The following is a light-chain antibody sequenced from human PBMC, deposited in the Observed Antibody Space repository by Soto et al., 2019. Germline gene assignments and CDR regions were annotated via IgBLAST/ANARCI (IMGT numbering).Light chain of an antibody. V-gene: IGKV3-20*01. J-gene: IGKJ1*01. CDR3: QHYNSYSEA. Sequence: EIVLTQSPGTLSLSPGERATLSCRASQSVSSSYLAWYQQKPGQAPRLLIYGASSRATGIPDRFSGSGSGTKFTLTISSLQPDDFATYYCQHYNSYSEAFGQGTKVDI. CDR2: GAS. CDR1: QSVSSSY.